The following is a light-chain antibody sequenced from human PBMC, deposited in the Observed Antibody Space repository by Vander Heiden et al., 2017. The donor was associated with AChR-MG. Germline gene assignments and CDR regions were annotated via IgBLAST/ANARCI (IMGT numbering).Light chain of an antibody. CDR2: DAS. CDR3: QQRNNWPWT. Sequence: VFTQSPATLSLSPGERATLSCRASQTVSSYLAWYQQKPGQAPRLLIYDASNRATGIPARFRRSGSGTDFTLTISSLEPEDCALYYCQQRNNWPWTFGQRTKVEI. V-gene: IGKV3-11*01. J-gene: IGKJ1*01. CDR1: QTVSSY.